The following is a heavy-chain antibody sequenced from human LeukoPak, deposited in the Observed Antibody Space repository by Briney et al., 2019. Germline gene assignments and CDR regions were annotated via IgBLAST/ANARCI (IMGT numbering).Heavy chain of an antibody. J-gene: IGHJ4*02. Sequence: SETLSLTCTVSGGSISSSSYYWGWIRQPPGKGLEWIGSIYYSGSTYYNPSLKNRVTISVDTSKNQFSLKLSSVTAADTAVYYCAREGLGTFDYWGQGTLVTVSS. V-gene: IGHV4-39*07. CDR2: IYYSGST. CDR1: GGSISSSSYY. CDR3: AREGLGTFDY. D-gene: IGHD1-1*01.